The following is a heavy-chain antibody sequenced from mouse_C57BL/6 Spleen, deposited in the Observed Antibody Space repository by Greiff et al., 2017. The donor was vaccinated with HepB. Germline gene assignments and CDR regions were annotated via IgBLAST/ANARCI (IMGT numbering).Heavy chain of an antibody. Sequence: ESGPGLVKPSQSLSLTCSVTGYSITSGYYWNWIRQFPGNKLEWMGYISYDGSNNYNPSLKNRISITRDTSKNQFFLKLNSVTTEDTATYYCAREGGSSSHFDYWGQGTTLTVSS. V-gene: IGHV3-6*01. J-gene: IGHJ2*01. D-gene: IGHD1-1*01. CDR2: ISYDGSN. CDR1: GYSITSGYY. CDR3: AREGGSSSHFDY.